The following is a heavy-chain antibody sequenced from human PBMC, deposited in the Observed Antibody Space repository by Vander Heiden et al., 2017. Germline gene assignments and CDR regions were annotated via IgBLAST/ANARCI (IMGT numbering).Heavy chain of an antibody. CDR2: ISYDGSNK. J-gene: IGHJ4*02. CDR3: ARDSDSAGSDKHFDY. Sequence: QVQLVESGGGVVQPGRSLRLSYAASGFTFSSYAMHWVRQAPGKGLEWVAVISYDGSNKYYADSVKGRFTISRDNSKNTLYLQMSSLRAEDTAVYYCARDSDSAGSDKHFDYWGQGTLVTVSS. V-gene: IGHV3-30*04. CDR1: GFTFSSYA. D-gene: IGHD6-19*01.